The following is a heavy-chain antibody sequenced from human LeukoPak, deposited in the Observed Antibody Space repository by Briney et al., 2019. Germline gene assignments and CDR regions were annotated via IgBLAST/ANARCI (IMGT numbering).Heavy chain of an antibody. V-gene: IGHV5-51*01. CDR1: GYTFTNYW. CDR3: ARLGGPHSPFDN. CDR2: IYPSDSDT. D-gene: IGHD2-15*01. Sequence: GESLKIFCKGSGYTFTNYWIGWVRQMPGKGPEWMGLIYPSDSDTRYSPSFQGQVTISADKSITTAYLQWSSLKASDTGIYFCARLGGPHSPFDNWGQGTRVIVSS. J-gene: IGHJ4*02.